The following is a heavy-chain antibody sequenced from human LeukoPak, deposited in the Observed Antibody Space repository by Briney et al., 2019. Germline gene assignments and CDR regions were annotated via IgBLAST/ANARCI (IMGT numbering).Heavy chain of an antibody. V-gene: IGHV3-74*01. CDR2: INSDGRRP. D-gene: IGHD3-22*01. Sequence: PGGSLRLSCAASGFSFSNNWMHWVRQPPGKGLVWVSRINSDGRRPWYADSVKGRFTISRDNAKNTLYLQMDSLRAEDTAVYYCAKSRWTYYDCGESWGQGTLVTVSS. CDR1: GFSFSNNW. CDR3: AKSRWTYYDCGES. J-gene: IGHJ5*02.